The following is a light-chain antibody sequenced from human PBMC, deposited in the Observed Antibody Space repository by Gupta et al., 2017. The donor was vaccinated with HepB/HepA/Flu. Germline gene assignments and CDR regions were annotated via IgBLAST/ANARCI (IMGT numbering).Light chain of an antibody. CDR3: SSYTSSSTSFVV. J-gene: IGLJ2*01. V-gene: IGLV2-14*03. CDR2: DVS. Sequence: QSALTQPASVSGSPGQSIPISCTGTSSDVGGYNYVSWYQQHPGNAPNLMIYDVSNRPEGVANRFSGSKSGKTAALTISGLQAEDEADYYCSSYTSSSTSFVVFGGGTKLTVL. CDR1: SSDVGGYNY.